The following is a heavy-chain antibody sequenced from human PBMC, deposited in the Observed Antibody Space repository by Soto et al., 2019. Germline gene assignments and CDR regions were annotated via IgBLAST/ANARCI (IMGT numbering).Heavy chain of an antibody. J-gene: IGHJ6*02. Sequence: ASVKVSCKASGGTFSSYAISWVRQAPGQGLEWMGGIIPIFGTANYAQKFQGRVTITADESTSTAYMELSSLRSEDTAVYYCARDITMVRGIPLGMDVWGQGTTVTVSS. CDR2: IIPIFGTA. V-gene: IGHV1-69*13. CDR1: GGTFSSYA. CDR3: ARDITMVRGIPLGMDV. D-gene: IGHD3-10*01.